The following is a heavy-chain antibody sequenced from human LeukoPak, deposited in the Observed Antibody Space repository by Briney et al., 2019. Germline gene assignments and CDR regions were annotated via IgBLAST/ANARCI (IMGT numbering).Heavy chain of an antibody. CDR3: ARVAYGSGSRLIDC. Sequence: NSSETLSLTCNVSGGSIRSYYWSWIRQPPGKGLEWIGYIYYIGSATYNPSLKSRVTMSVDTSNNQFSLRLTSVTAADTAVYYCARVAYGSGSRLIDCWGQGTLVTISS. D-gene: IGHD3-10*01. CDR2: IYYIGSA. CDR1: GGSIRSYY. V-gene: IGHV4-59*08. J-gene: IGHJ4*02.